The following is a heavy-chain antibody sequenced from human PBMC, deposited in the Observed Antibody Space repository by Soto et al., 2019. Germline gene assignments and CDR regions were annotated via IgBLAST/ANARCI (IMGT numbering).Heavy chain of an antibody. CDR1: GGSISSSSYY. CDR3: AREKLLFQYYYYGMDV. CDR2: ISSSGST. J-gene: IGHJ6*02. D-gene: IGHD2-21*01. Sequence: SETLSLTCTVSGGSISSSSYYWGWIRQPPGKGLEWIGSISSSGSTYYKPSLKSRVAMSVDTSKNQFSLKLSSVTAADTAVYYCAREKLLFQYYYYGMDVWGQGTTVTVSS. V-gene: IGHV4-39*02.